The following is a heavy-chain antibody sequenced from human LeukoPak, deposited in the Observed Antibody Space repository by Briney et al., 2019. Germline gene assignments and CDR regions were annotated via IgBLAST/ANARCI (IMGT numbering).Heavy chain of an antibody. CDR2: IKQEGSEK. CDR3: ARDGTYYYDSSGYHY. D-gene: IGHD3-22*01. V-gene: IGHV3-7*01. J-gene: IGHJ4*02. CDR1: GFTFSSYW. Sequence: GGSLRLSCAASGFTFSSYWMSWVRQAPGKGLEWVANIKQEGSEKYYVDSVKGRFTISRDNAKNSLYLQMNSLRAEDTAVYYCARDGTYYYDSSGYHYWGQGTLVTVSS.